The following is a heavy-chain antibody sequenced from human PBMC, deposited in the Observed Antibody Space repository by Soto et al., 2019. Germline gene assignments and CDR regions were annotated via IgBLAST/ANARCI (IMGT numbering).Heavy chain of an antibody. J-gene: IGHJ6*03. V-gene: IGHV3-23*01. D-gene: IGHD6-19*01. Sequence: EVQLLESGGGLVQPGGSLRLSCAASGFTFSSYAMSWVRQAPGKGLEWVSAISGSGGSTYYADSVKGRFSISRDNSKNRLDLQMNSRRAEDTAVYYCARAVAGPYYYYYYMDVWGKGTTVTVSS. CDR2: ISGSGGST. CDR1: GFTFSSYA. CDR3: ARAVAGPYYYYYYMDV.